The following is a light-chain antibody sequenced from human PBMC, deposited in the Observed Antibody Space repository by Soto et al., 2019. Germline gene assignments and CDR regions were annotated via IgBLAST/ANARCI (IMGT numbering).Light chain of an antibody. CDR1: SSDVGGYSY. Sequence: QSALTQPASVSGSPGQSIAISCTGTSSDVGGYSYVSWYQQQPGKAPKLVISDVSNRPSGFSDRFSGSKSGNTASLTISGLQTEDEADYYCASYTTSSTYVCGTGTKVTV. CDR2: DVS. J-gene: IGLJ1*01. CDR3: ASYTTSSTYV. V-gene: IGLV2-14*01.